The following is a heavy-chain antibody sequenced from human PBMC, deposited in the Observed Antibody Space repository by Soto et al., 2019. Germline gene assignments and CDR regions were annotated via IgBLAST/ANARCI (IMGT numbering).Heavy chain of an antibody. V-gene: IGHV1-69*02. CDR1: GGTFSSYT. Sequence: QVQLVQSGAEVKKPGSSVKVSCKASGGTFSSYTISWVRQAPGQGLEWMGRIIPILGIANYAQKFQGRVTITADKSASTAAMELSSLRSEDTDVYYCARSGCSSTSSYADYYYYYYMDVWGKGTTVTVSS. CDR2: IIPILGIA. J-gene: IGHJ6*03. CDR3: ARSGCSSTSSYADYYYYYYMDV. D-gene: IGHD2-2*01.